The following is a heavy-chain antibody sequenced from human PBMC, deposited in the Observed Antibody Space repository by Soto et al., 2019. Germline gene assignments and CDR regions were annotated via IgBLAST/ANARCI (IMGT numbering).Heavy chain of an antibody. CDR3: AEDGYTCGSAEF. D-gene: IGHD5-18*01. J-gene: IGHJ4*02. V-gene: IGHV3-30*18. CDR1: GFTFSNYG. CDR2: ISSDASNK. Sequence: QVQLVESGGGVVQPGRSLRLSCAASGFTFSNYGMHWVRQAPGKGLEWVALISSDASNKYYADSVKGRFTISRDNSKKTLYLQMSSLRAEGTAVYYCAEDGYTCGSAEFWGQGTLVSVS.